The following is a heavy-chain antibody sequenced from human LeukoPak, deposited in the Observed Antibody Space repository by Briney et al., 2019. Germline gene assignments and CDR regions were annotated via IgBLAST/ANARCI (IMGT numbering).Heavy chain of an antibody. Sequence: GGSLRLSCAASGFTFSDYAMSWVRQAPGKGLEWVSYVSDSGTIMYYADSVKGRFTISRDNAKNSLYLQMNSLRAEDTAVYYCARAPAYCSGGSCTRGLGLYWGQGTLVAVSS. CDR2: VSDSGTIM. J-gene: IGHJ4*02. CDR1: GFTFSDYA. D-gene: IGHD2-15*01. V-gene: IGHV3-11*04. CDR3: ARAPAYCSGGSCTRGLGLY.